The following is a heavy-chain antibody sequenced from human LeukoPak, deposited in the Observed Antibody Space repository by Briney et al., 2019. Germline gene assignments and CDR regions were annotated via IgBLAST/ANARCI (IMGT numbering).Heavy chain of an antibody. CDR1: GGSISSGGYS. V-gene: IGHV4-30-2*01. D-gene: IGHD2-2*01. CDR2: IYHSGST. CDR3: ARGYCSSTSCYPNWFDP. Sequence: SETLSLTCAVSGGSISSGGYSWSWIRQPPGKGLEWIGYIYHSGSTYYNPSLKSRVTISVDRSKNQFSLKLSSVTAAGTAVYYCARGYCSSTSCYPNWFDPWGQGTLVTVSS. J-gene: IGHJ5*02.